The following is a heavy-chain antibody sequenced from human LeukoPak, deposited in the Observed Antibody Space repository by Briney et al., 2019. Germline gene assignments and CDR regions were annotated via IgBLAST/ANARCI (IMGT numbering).Heavy chain of an antibody. CDR1: GGSISSYY. J-gene: IGHJ6*02. CDR2: INHSGST. CDR3: ARGRGYMVRGAYYYYGMDV. D-gene: IGHD3-10*01. V-gene: IGHV4-34*01. Sequence: PSETLSLTCTVSGGSISSYYWSWIRQHPGKGLEWLGEINHSGSTNYNPSLKSRVTISVDTSKNQFSLKLSSVTAADTAVYYCARGRGYMVRGAYYYYGMDVWGQGTTVTVSS.